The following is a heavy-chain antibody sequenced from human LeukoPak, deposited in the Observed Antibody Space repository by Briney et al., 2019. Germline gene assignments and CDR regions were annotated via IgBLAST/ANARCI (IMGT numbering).Heavy chain of an antibody. J-gene: IGHJ4*02. D-gene: IGHD6-19*01. Sequence: GGSLRLSCAASGFTFSSYGMNWVRQAPGKGLEWVSSISSSSSYIYYADSVKGRFTISRDNAKNSLYLQMNSLRAEDTAVYYCASGSGWYAHYWGQGTLVTVSS. CDR2: ISSSSSYI. CDR3: ASGSGWYAHY. V-gene: IGHV3-21*01. CDR1: GFTFSSYG.